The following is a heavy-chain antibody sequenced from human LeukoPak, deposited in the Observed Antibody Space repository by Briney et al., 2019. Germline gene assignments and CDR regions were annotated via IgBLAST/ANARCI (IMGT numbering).Heavy chain of an antibody. Sequence: PSETLSLTCAVYGGSFSGYYWSWIRQPPGKGLEWIGEINHSGSTNYNPSLKSRVTISVDTSKNQFSLKLSSVTAADTAVYYCARTFYGSGNYYYYGMDVWGQGTTVTVSS. CDR2: INHSGST. J-gene: IGHJ6*02. D-gene: IGHD3-10*01. V-gene: IGHV4-34*01. CDR1: GGSFSGYY. CDR3: ARTFYGSGNYYYYGMDV.